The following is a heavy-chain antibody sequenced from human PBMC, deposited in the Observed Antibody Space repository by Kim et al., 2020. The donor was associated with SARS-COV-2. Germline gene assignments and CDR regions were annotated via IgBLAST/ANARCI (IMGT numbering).Heavy chain of an antibody. CDR2: ISGSGGST. CDR1: GFTFSSYA. J-gene: IGHJ6*02. CDR3: ASEYYYDSSGYQSHGMDV. V-gene: IGHV3-23*01. Sequence: GGSLRLSCAASGFTFSSYAMSWVRQAPGKGLEWVSDISGSGGSTYYADSVKGRFTISRDNSKNTLYLQMNSLRAEDTAVYYCASEYYYDSSGYQSHGMDVWGQGTTVTVSS. D-gene: IGHD3-22*01.